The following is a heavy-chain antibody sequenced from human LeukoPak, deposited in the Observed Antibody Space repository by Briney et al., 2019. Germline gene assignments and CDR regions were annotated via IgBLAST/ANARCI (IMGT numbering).Heavy chain of an antibody. V-gene: IGHV4-59*01. CDR3: ARGRKDYYDSSGYYYSDDY. CDR1: GGSISSYY. D-gene: IGHD3-22*01. Sequence: SETLSLTCTVSGGSISSYYWSWIRQPPGKGLEWIGHIYYSGSTNYNPSLKSRVIISVDTSKNQFSLKLSSVTAADTAVYYCARGRKDYYDSSGYYYSDDYWGQGTLVTVSS. J-gene: IGHJ4*02. CDR2: IYYSGST.